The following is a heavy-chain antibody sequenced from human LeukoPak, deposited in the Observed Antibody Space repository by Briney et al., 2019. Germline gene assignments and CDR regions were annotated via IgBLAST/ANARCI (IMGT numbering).Heavy chain of an antibody. CDR3: ARGHNYFGMDV. CDR1: GYTFTSYD. Sequence: ASVKVSCKASGYTFTSYDISWVRQATGQGLEWMGRMNPTSGDTEYAQKFQGRITMTMSTSISTGYMELTSLRSEDTAVYYCARGHNYFGMDVWGQGTTVTVTS. V-gene: IGHV1-8*01. J-gene: IGHJ6*02. CDR2: MNPTSGDT.